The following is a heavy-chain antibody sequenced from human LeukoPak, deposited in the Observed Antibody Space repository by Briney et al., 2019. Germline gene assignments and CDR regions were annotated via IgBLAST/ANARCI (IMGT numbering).Heavy chain of an antibody. J-gene: IGHJ4*02. CDR1: GFTFSSYA. Sequence: GGSLRLSCAVSGFTFSSYAMSWVRQAPGKGLEWVSTISNSDGTTYYADSVKGRFTISRDDSENTLSLQMSSLRAEDTAVYYCAKATGYLLWGQGTLVTVSS. CDR2: ISNSDGTT. D-gene: IGHD1-14*01. CDR3: AKATGYLL. V-gene: IGHV3-23*01.